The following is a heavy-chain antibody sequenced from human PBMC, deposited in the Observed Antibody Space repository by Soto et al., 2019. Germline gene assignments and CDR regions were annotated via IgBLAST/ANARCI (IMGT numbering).Heavy chain of an antibody. CDR2: IIPIFGTA. J-gene: IGHJ4*02. D-gene: IGHD4-17*01. V-gene: IGHV1-69*12. Sequence: QVQLVQSGAEVKKPGSSVKVSCKASGGTFSSYDISWVRQAPGQGLEWMGGIIPIFGTANYAQKFQGRVTINADESTSTAYMELSSLRSEDTAVYYCPRTVDYGGNSGDYWGQGTLVTVSS. CDR1: GGTFSSYD. CDR3: PRTVDYGGNSGDY.